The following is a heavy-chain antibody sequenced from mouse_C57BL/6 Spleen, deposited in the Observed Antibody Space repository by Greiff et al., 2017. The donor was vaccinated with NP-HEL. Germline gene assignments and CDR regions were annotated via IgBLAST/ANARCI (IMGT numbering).Heavy chain of an antibody. CDR2: INPYNGGT. D-gene: IGHD1-1*01. V-gene: IGHV1-19*01. CDR3: ARSPHYYGSSYDYAMDY. J-gene: IGHJ4*01. Sequence: VQLQQSGPVLVKPGASVKMSCKASGYTFTDYYMNWVKQSHGKSLEWIGVINPYNGGTSYNQKFKGKATLTVDKSSSTAYMELNSLTSEDSAVYYCARSPHYYGSSYDYAMDYWGQGTSVTVSS. CDR1: GYTFTDYY.